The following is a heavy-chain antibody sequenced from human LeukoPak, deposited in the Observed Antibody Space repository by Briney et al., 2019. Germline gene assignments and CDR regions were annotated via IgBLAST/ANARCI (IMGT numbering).Heavy chain of an antibody. J-gene: IGHJ3*02. D-gene: IGHD4-17*01. CDR1: GGSIGSDY. CDR3: ATTTVTVRHDAFDI. Sequence: SETLSLTCTVSGGSIGSDYWSWIRQSPGKGLEWIGYIHYSGSTYYNPSLKSRVTISVDTSKNQFSLKLRSVTAADTAVYYCATTTVTVRHDAFDIWGQGTMVTVSS. V-gene: IGHV4-59*04. CDR2: IHYSGST.